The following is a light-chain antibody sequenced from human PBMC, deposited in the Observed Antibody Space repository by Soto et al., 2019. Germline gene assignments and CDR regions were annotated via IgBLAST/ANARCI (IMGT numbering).Light chain of an antibody. CDR1: QGISSY. V-gene: IGKV1-9*01. CDR2: AAS. Sequence: DIQLTQSPSFLSASVGDRVTITCRASQGISSYLAWYQQKPGKAPKLLIYAASTLQSGVPSRFSGSGSGTDFTLIISSLQPEDFATYYCQQLDSYPLTFGGGTKVEIK. CDR3: QQLDSYPLT. J-gene: IGKJ4*01.